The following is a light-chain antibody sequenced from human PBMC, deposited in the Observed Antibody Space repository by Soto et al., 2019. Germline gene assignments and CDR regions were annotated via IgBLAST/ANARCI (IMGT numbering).Light chain of an antibody. Sequence: QSVLTQPPSVSGAPGQRVTISCTGSRSNIGAGYDVHWYQQLPGTAPKLLIYGNNNRPSGVHDRFSGSESGTSASLAITGLQAEDEGDYYCQSYDSSLSRVFGGGTKLTVL. V-gene: IGLV1-40*01. J-gene: IGLJ2*01. CDR1: RSNIGAGYD. CDR2: GNN. CDR3: QSYDSSLSRV.